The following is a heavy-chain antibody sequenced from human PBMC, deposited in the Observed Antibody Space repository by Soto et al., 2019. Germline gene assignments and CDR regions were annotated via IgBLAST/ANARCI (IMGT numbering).Heavy chain of an antibody. CDR2: INSDGSST. V-gene: IGHV3-74*01. J-gene: IGHJ6*03. CDR1: GFTFSSYW. D-gene: IGHD3-10*01. Sequence: GGSLRLSCAASGFTFSSYWMHWVRQAPGKGLVWVSRINSDGSSTSYADSVKGRFTISRDNAKNTLYLQMNSLRAEDTAVYYCASIRRITMVRGLVGYYMDVWGKGTTVTVSS. CDR3: ASIRRITMVRGLVGYYMDV.